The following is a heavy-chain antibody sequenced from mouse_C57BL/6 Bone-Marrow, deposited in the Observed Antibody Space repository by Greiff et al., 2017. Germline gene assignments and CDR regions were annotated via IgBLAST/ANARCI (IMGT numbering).Heavy chain of an antibody. J-gene: IGHJ3*01. CDR1: GYTFTGYW. Sequence: VKLVESGAELMKPGASVKLSCKATGYTFTGYWIEWVKQRPGHGLEWIGEILPGSGSTNYNEKFKGKATFTADTSSNTAYMQLSSLTTEDSAIYYCARTGYYYGSSYWCAYWGQGTLVTVSA. V-gene: IGHV1-9*01. CDR2: ILPGSGST. D-gene: IGHD1-1*01. CDR3: ARTGYYYGSSYWCAY.